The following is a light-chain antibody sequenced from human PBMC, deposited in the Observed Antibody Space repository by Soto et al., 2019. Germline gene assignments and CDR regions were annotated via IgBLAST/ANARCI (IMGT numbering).Light chain of an antibody. V-gene: IGKV3-20*01. CDR1: QTVRNNY. Sequence: FVLPQCPGTLSLAPCARATPSPMTSQTVRNNYLAWYQQKPGQAPRLLIYDACSRATGIPDRLSGGGSGKDFPLTSSRLEPEDFAVYYCQQYGSSSWTFGQGTKVDIK. J-gene: IGKJ1*01. CDR3: QQYGSSSWT. CDR2: DAC.